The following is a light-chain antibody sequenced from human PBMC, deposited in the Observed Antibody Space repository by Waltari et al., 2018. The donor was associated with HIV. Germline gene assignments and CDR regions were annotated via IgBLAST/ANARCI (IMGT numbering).Light chain of an antibody. CDR2: DVS. J-gene: IGLJ3*02. CDR3: CSYAGRYSWV. V-gene: IGLV2-11*01. CDR1: SSDVGGYNY. Sequence: QSALTQPRSVSGSPGQSVTISCTGTSSDVGGYNYVSWYQQHPGKAPKLMIYDVSERPSGGPDRCSGSKSDKPASLTISGLQADDEADYSCCSYAGRYSWVFGGGTKLTVL.